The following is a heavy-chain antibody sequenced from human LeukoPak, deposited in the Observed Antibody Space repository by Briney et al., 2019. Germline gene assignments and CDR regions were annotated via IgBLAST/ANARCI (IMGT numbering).Heavy chain of an antibody. V-gene: IGHV3-48*03. Sequence: GGSLRLSCAASGFTFSSYEMNWVRQAPGKGLEWVSYISSSGSTIYYADSVKGRFTISRDNAKNSLYLQMNSLRAEDTAVYYCVRDGRAVAGPDWGQGTLVTVSS. CDR3: VRDGRAVAGPD. J-gene: IGHJ1*01. CDR2: ISSSGSTI. D-gene: IGHD6-19*01. CDR1: GFTFSSYE.